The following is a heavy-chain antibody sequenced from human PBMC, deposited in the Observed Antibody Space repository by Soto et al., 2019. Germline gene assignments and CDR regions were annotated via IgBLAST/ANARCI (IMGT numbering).Heavy chain of an antibody. D-gene: IGHD3-3*01. CDR1: GFTFSSYG. CDR3: AKDRGFGVVPYYYYYYGMDV. J-gene: IGHJ6*02. Sequence: QVQLVESGGGVAQPGRSLRLSCAASGFTFSSYGMHWVRQAPGKGLEWVAVISYDGSNKYYADSVKGRFTVSRDNSKNTXYXXMNSLRPEDTAVYYCAKDRGFGVVPYYYYYYGMDVWGQGTTVTVSS. V-gene: IGHV3-30*18. CDR2: ISYDGSNK.